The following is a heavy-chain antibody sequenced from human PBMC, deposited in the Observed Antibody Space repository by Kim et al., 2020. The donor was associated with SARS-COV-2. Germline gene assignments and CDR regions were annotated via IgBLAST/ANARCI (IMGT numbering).Heavy chain of an antibody. D-gene: IGHD2-15*01. J-gene: IGHJ4*02. CDR3: ATVLSKDSNY. CDR2: ISSSRTI. Sequence: GSLRLSCSASGFTFSNYNMNWVRQAPGKGLEWVSFISSSRTIYYADSVKGRFTISRDNAENSLFLQMNGLRAEDTALYYCATVLSKDSNYWGQGTLVIV. V-gene: IGHV3-48*01. CDR1: GFTFSNYN.